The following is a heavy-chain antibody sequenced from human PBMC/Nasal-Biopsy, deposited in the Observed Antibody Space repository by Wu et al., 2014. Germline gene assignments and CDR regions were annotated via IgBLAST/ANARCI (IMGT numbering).Heavy chain of an antibody. J-gene: IGHJ6*03. CDR2: ISGSGAIT. D-gene: IGHD3-10*01. Sequence: LRLSCAASGFTFTNYAMSWARRAPGQGLEWVSAISGSGAITFYADSVKGRFTISRDNSKNMVYLQMSSLRAEDTAVYFCAKEGSGTHYYYFYMDVWGQGTXVTVS. CDR3: AKEGSGTHYYYFYMDV. V-gene: IGHV3-23*01. CDR1: GFTFTNYA.